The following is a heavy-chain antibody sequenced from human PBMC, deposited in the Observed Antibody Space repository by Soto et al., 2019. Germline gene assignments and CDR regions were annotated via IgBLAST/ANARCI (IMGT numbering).Heavy chain of an antibody. D-gene: IGHD2-8*01. Sequence: QLQLQESGPGLVKPSETLSLTCTVSGGSISSNAYYWGWIRQPPGKGLEWIGNIYHSGRTYYSPSLKSRLTISVDTSKSQFSLELSSVTAAGTALYYCATNDGLYFQHWGQGTLVTVSS. CDR3: ATNDGLYFQH. J-gene: IGHJ1*01. CDR2: IYHSGRT. CDR1: GGSISSNAYY. V-gene: IGHV4-39*01.